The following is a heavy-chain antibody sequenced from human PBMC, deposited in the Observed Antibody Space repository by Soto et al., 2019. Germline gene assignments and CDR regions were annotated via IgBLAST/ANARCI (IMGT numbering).Heavy chain of an antibody. V-gene: IGHV3-53*04. Sequence: EVQLVESGGGLVQPGGSLRLSCAASGFTVSSNFMSWVRQAPGKGLEWVSVIYSGGNTYYADSVKGRFTISRHSSNNTLYLQMNSLRAEDTAVYYCARMRGIMATIYYYYYMDVWGKGTTVTVSS. CDR1: GFTVSSNF. D-gene: IGHD5-12*01. CDR3: ARMRGIMATIYYYYYMDV. CDR2: IYSGGNT. J-gene: IGHJ6*03.